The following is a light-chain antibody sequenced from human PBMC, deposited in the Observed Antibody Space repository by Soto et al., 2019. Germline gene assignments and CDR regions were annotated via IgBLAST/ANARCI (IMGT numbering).Light chain of an antibody. CDR2: EVS. Sequence: QSALTQPPSASGSRGQSVTISCTGTSSDVGGYDYVSWYKQHPGKAPKLMIYEVSKRPSGVPDRFSGSKSGNTAALTVSGLQAEDEADYYCSSYVGTNSYVFGTGTKLTVL. V-gene: IGLV2-8*01. CDR1: SSDVGGYDY. J-gene: IGLJ1*01. CDR3: SSYVGTNSYV.